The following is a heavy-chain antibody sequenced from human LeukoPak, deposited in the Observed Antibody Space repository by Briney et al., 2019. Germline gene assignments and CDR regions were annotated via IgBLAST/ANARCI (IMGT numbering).Heavy chain of an antibody. Sequence: GGSLRLSCAASGFTFSSYWMHWVRQAPRKGLVLVSRINSDGSSTSYADSVKGRFTISRDNAKNTLYLQMNSLRAEDTAVYYCARVPTVVPDNWFDPWGQGTLVTVSS. CDR2: INSDGSST. CDR1: GFTFSSYW. V-gene: IGHV3-74*01. D-gene: IGHD4-23*01. CDR3: ARVPTVVPDNWFDP. J-gene: IGHJ5*02.